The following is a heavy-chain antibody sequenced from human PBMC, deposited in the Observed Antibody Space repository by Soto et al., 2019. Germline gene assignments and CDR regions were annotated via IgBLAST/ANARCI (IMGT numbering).Heavy chain of an antibody. CDR1: GGTFSSYA. D-gene: IGHD3-3*01. CDR2: IIPIFGTA. J-gene: IGHJ5*02. Sequence: SVKVSCKASGGTFSSYAISWVRQAPGQGLEWMGGIIPIFGTANYAQKFQGRVTITADESTSTAYMELSSLRSEDTAVYYCARVTHYDFWSGYTNWFDPWGQGTLVTVYS. CDR3: ARVTHYDFWSGYTNWFDP. V-gene: IGHV1-69*13.